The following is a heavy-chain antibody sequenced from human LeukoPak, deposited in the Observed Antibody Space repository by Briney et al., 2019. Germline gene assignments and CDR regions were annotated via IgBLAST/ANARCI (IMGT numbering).Heavy chain of an antibody. CDR1: GYTFTSYG. CDR2: ISAYNGNT. Sequence: ASVKVSCKASGYTFTSYGISWVRQAPGQGLEWMGWISAYNGNTNYAQKLQGRVTMTTDTSTSTAYMELRSLRSDDTAVYYCARDDPRDIYSGSYHDAFDIWGQGTMVTVSS. J-gene: IGHJ3*02. V-gene: IGHV1-18*01. CDR3: ARDDPRDIYSGSYHDAFDI. D-gene: IGHD1-26*01.